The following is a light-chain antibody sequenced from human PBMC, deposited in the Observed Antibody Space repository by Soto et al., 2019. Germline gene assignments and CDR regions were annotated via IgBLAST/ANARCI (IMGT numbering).Light chain of an antibody. J-gene: IGKJ1*01. CDR3: HQYGSSPST. CDR1: QSITNNF. V-gene: IGKV3-20*01. Sequence: DIVLTQSPGTLSLSPGERHTLSCRASQSITNNFLAWYQQKTGQAPRXXIYGASYRATGIPDRFSVSVSGTDVTLNLSRLEPEDVSVYDGHQYGSSPSTFGQGTKVDI. CDR2: GAS.